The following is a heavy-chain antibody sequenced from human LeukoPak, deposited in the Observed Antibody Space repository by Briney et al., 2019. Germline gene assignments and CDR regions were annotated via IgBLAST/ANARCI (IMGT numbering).Heavy chain of an antibody. CDR1: GLTFSTYS. D-gene: IGHD3-22*01. Sequence: GGSLRLSCAASGLTFSTYSMNWVRQAPGKGLEWVSSISSGSSFIYYADSVKGRFTISRDNAKNSLFLQMNSLRAEDTAVYYCARESSGYFYWGQGTLVTVSS. CDR2: ISSGSSFI. CDR3: ARESSGYFY. J-gene: IGHJ4*02. V-gene: IGHV3-21*01.